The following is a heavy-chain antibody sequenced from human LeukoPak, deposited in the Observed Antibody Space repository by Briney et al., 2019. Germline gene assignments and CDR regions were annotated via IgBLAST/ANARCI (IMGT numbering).Heavy chain of an antibody. CDR3: ASKRGYYGDYGMNWFDP. D-gene: IGHD4-17*01. CDR1: GGSISSSSYY. J-gene: IGHJ5*02. CDR2: IYYSGST. V-gene: IGHV4-39*01. Sequence: PSETLSLTCTVSGGSISSSSYYWGWIRQPPGKGLEWIGSIYYSGSTYYNPSLKSRVTISVDTSKNQFSLKLSSVTAADTAVYYCASKRGYYGDYGMNWFDPWGQGTLGTVS.